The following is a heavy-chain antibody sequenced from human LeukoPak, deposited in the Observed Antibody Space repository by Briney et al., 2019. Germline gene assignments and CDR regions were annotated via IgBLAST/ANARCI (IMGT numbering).Heavy chain of an antibody. J-gene: IGHJ4*02. Sequence: SQTLSLTCAISGDSVSSNSAAWNWVRQSPERGLEWLGRTFYRSKWYNEYAVSVKGRITINPDTSKNQFSLQVNFVTPDDTAVYYCARGVERIDYWGQGTLVTVSS. CDR2: TFYRSKWYN. CDR1: GDSVSSNSAA. D-gene: IGHD1-1*01. V-gene: IGHV6-1*01. CDR3: ARGVERIDY.